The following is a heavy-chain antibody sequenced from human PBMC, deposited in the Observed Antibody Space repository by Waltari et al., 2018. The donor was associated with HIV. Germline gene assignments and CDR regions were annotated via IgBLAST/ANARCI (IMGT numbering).Heavy chain of an antibody. CDR3: ARGIVGGGMDV. CDR2: ISNNGGST. Sequence: EVQLVESGGGLVQPGGSLRLSCAASGFTFSSYAVHWVRQAPGKGLEYVSAISNNGGSTYYANSVKGRFTISRDNSKNTLYLQMGSLRAEDMAVYYCARGIVGGGMDVWGQGTTVTVSS. CDR1: GFTFSSYA. D-gene: IGHD2-21*01. V-gene: IGHV3-64*01. J-gene: IGHJ6*02.